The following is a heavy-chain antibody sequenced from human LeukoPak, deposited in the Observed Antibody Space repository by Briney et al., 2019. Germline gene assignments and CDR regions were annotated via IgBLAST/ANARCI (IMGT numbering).Heavy chain of an antibody. J-gene: IGHJ6*03. D-gene: IGHD3-22*01. CDR3: ARGVDSSGWAVYYYMDV. CDR1: GYTFTGYY. V-gene: IGHV1-2*06. Sequence: ASVKVSCKASGYTFTGYYMHWVRQDPGQGLEWMGRINPNSGGTNYAQKCEGRVTMTRDTSISTAYMELSRLRSDDTAVYYCARGVDSSGWAVYYYMDVWGKGTTVTVSS. CDR2: INPNSGGT.